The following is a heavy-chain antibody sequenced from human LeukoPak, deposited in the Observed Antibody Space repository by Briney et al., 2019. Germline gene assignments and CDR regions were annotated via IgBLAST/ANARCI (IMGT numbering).Heavy chain of an antibody. J-gene: IGHJ6*03. CDR2: ISSRGGNI. CDR3: ARSSGYDYGDYYYYYMDI. V-gene: IGHV3-11*01. Sequence: PGGSLRLSCAASGFTFNDYSMSWIRQAPGKGLEWLSYISSRGGNIDYADSVKGRFTISRDNAKNSLYLQMNSLRVEDTAVYYCARSSGYDYGDYYYYYMDIWGKGTTVTISS. D-gene: IGHD5-12*01. CDR1: GFTFNDYS.